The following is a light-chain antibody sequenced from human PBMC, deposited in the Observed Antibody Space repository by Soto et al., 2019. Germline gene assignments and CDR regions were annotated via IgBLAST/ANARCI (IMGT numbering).Light chain of an antibody. CDR1: QSVSSY. Sequence: EIVLTQFPATLSLSPGERASLSCRASQSVSSYLAWYQQKPGQAPRLLIFDASSRATAIPARFSGSGSGTDFTLTISSLEPEDFAVYHCQQRSDWPLTFRGGTKVDIK. J-gene: IGKJ4*01. CDR3: QQRSDWPLT. CDR2: DAS. V-gene: IGKV3-11*01.